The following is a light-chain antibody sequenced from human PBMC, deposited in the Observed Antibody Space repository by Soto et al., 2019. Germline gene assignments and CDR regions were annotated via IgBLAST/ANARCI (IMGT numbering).Light chain of an antibody. J-gene: IGKJ1*01. Sequence: EIVLTQSPGTLSLSPGEGATLSCRASQSFGSSHLAWYQQKPGQAPRLLIYDASSRATDIPDRFSGSGSGTDFTHTISRLEPDDVAVYYCQQYGGSPRTFAQGTKVDIK. CDR3: QQYGGSPRT. V-gene: IGKV3-20*01. CDR2: DAS. CDR1: QSFGSSH.